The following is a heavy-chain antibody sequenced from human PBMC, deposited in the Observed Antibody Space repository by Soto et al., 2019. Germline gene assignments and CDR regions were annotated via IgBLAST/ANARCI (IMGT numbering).Heavy chain of an antibody. V-gene: IGHV1-46*01. CDR2: IIPNGGST. J-gene: IGHJ4*02. Sequence: QVQLVQSGAEVKKPGASVKVSCKASGYTFSSYYIHCVRQAPGQGLEWIGIIIPNGGSTNYALNFNGRLTVTRDTSTATVYMDLSALTSDDTAMYYCARGLGLGDCWGQGTLVYVSS. CDR1: GYTFSSYY. D-gene: IGHD3-9*01. CDR3: ARGLGLGDC.